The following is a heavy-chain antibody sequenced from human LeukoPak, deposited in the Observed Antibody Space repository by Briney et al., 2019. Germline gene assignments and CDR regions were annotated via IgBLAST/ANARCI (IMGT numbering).Heavy chain of an antibody. CDR2: ISSSSSYI. V-gene: IGHV3-21*01. Sequence: GGSLRLSCAASGLTFSSYSMNWVRQAPGKGLEWVSSISSSSSYIYYADSVKGRFTISRDNAKNSLYLEMNSLRAEDTAVCYCARVGGIAAAGTVWYYYYMDVWGKGTTVTVSS. D-gene: IGHD6-13*01. CDR1: GLTFSSYS. CDR3: ARVGGIAAAGTVWYYYYMDV. J-gene: IGHJ6*03.